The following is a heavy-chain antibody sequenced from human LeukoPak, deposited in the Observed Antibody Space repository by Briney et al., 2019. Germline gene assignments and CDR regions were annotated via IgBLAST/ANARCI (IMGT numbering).Heavy chain of an antibody. J-gene: IGHJ5*02. CDR2: IIPHKGNT. CDR3: ARDRSSSDL. D-gene: IGHD6-19*01. CDR1: GYTFSNYG. Sequence: ASVKVSCKASGYTFSNYGISWVRQAPGQGLEWMGWIIPHKGNTNYAQKFQGRATMTRDTSTSTAYMELRSLRSDDTAVYYCARDRSSSDLWGQGTLVTVSS. V-gene: IGHV1-18*01.